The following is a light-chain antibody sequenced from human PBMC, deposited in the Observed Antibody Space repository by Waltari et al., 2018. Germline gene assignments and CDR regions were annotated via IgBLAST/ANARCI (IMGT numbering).Light chain of an antibody. CDR2: GVN. J-gene: IGLJ3*02. V-gene: IGLV2-23*02. Sequence: QSALTQTASVSGSRGQSITISSPGSSSDIWGYNVVSWYQHHPGKAPKLLIYGVNNRPSGVSNRFSGSKAGNTASLTISGLQAEDEADYYCSSYAGSVVFGGGTKLTVL. CDR1: SSDIWGYNV. CDR3: SSYAGSVV.